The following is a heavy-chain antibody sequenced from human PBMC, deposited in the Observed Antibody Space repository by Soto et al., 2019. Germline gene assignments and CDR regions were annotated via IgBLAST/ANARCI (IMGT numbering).Heavy chain of an antibody. D-gene: IGHD5-12*01. J-gene: IGHJ4*02. CDR2: INSDGSST. V-gene: IGHV3-74*01. CDR3: ARVSGYDYRHDY. Sequence: EVQLVESGGGLVQPGGSLRLSCAASGFTFSSYWMHWVRQAPGKGLVWVSRINSDGSSTSYADSVKGRFTISRDNAKNTLYLQMNSLRAEDAAVYYCARVSGYDYRHDYWGQGTLVTVSS. CDR1: GFTFSSYW.